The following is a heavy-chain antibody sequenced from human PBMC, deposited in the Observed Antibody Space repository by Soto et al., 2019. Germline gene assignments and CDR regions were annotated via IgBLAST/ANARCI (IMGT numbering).Heavy chain of an antibody. CDR1: GFTFSSYS. J-gene: IGHJ6*03. Sequence: EVQLVESGGGLVKPGGSLRLSCAASGFTFSSYSMNWVRQAPGKGLEWVSSISSSSSYIYYADSVKGRFTISRDNAKNSLYLQMNILRAEDTAVYYCAREIHSKDGFLEWLSYPPSYYYYYMDVWGKGTTVTVSS. D-gene: IGHD3-3*01. V-gene: IGHV3-21*01. CDR2: ISSSSSYI. CDR3: AREIHSKDGFLEWLSYPPSYYYYYMDV.